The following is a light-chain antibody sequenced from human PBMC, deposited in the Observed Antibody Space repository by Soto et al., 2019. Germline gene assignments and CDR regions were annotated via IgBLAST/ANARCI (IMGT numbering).Light chain of an antibody. J-gene: IGKJ3*01. CDR2: CAS. V-gene: IGKV3-20*01. Sequence: EIVLTQSPGTLSLSPGERATLSCRASQSVSSSYLAWYQQKPGQAPRLLIYCASSRATGIPDRFSCSGSGTDFILTISRLEPEDFAVYYCQQYGSSLFTFGPGTKVDIK. CDR3: QQYGSSLFT. CDR1: QSVSSSY.